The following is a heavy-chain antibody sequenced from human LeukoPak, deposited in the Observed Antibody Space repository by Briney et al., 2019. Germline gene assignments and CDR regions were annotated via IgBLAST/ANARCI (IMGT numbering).Heavy chain of an antibody. CDR1: GGTFSSYA. CDR2: IIPILGIA. Sequence: SVKVSCKASGGTFSSYAISWVRQAPGQGLEWMGRIIPILGIANYAQKFQGRVTITADKSTSTAYMELSSLRSEDTAVYYCARMGPVTTDDDYWGQGTLVTVSS. V-gene: IGHV1-69*04. J-gene: IGHJ4*02. CDR3: ARMGPVTTDDDY. D-gene: IGHD4-17*01.